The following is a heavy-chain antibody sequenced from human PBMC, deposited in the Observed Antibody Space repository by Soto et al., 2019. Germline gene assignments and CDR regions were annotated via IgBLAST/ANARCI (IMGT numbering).Heavy chain of an antibody. J-gene: IGHJ3*01. CDR3: AKAPTVFRVTIDTGAFNE. Sequence: PGGSLRLSCAASGFTFNHYVMHWVRQAPGKGLEWVAVVSYDGLNTDYADSVKGRFTISRDNSDKTVHLQMDSLRPDDTGVYYCAKAPTVFRVTIDTGAFNEWGRGTEVTVSS. CDR1: GFTFNHYV. V-gene: IGHV3-30-3*01. D-gene: IGHD2-21*02. CDR2: VSYDGLNT.